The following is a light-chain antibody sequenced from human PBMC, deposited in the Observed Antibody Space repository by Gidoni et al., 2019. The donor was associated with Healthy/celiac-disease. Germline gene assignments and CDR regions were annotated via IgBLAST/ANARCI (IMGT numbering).Light chain of an antibody. CDR1: QSVSSY. V-gene: IGKV3-11*01. Sequence: EIVLTQSPATLSLSPGERATLSCRASQSVSSYLAWYQQKPGQAPRLLMYDASNRATGIPARFSGSGSGTDFTLTISSLEPDDVAVYYCQQRTNWPPVYTFGQGTKLEIK. CDR2: DAS. J-gene: IGKJ2*01. CDR3: QQRTNWPPVYT.